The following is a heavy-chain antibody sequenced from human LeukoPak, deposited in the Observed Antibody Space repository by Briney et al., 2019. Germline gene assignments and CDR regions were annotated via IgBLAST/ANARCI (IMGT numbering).Heavy chain of an antibody. CDR2: ISSSSSTI. CDR1: GLTFRNYW. V-gene: IGHV3-48*04. Sequence: GGSLRLSCAASGLTFRNYWMSWVRQAPGKGLEWVSFISSSSSTIYYADSVKGRFTISRDNAKNSLYLQMNSLRAEDTAVYYCARDRGGSYSAIDYWGQGTLVTVSS. D-gene: IGHD1-26*01. CDR3: ARDRGGSYSAIDY. J-gene: IGHJ4*02.